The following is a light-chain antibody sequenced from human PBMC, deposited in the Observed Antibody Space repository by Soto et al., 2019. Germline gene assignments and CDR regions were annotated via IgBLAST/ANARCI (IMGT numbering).Light chain of an antibody. Sequence: EIVLTQSPATLSLSPGERATLSCRASQSVSSYLAWYQQKPGQAPRLLIYDASNRATGIPARFSGSGSGTDFTVTISSLGPEDFAVYYCQQRSNWPSFGPGTKVDIK. V-gene: IGKV3-11*01. CDR2: DAS. J-gene: IGKJ3*01. CDR1: QSVSSY. CDR3: QQRSNWPS.